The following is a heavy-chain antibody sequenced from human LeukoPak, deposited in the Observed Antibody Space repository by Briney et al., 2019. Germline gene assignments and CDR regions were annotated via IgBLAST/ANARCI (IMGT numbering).Heavy chain of an antibody. CDR2: IYYSGST. V-gene: IGHV4-31*03. Sequence: PSETLSLTCTVSGGSISSGGYYWSWIRQHPGKGLEWIGYIYYSGSTYYNPSLKSRVTISVDTSKNQFSLKLSSVTAADTAVYYCARGGIAAAKYFQHWGQGTLVTVSP. CDR3: ARGGIAAAKYFQH. D-gene: IGHD6-13*01. CDR1: GGSISSGGYY. J-gene: IGHJ1*01.